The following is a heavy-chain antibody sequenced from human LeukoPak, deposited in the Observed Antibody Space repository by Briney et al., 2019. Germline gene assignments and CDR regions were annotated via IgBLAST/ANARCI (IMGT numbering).Heavy chain of an antibody. V-gene: IGHV1-2*02. CDR3: ARVRRTRGYSYALDN. CDR2: INPKSGDT. CDR1: GYAFIDYY. J-gene: IGHJ4*02. Sequence: ASVKVSCKASGYAFIDYYIHWVRQAPGQGLEWMAWINPKSGDTNSAQKFRGRVAMTSDTSISTAYMELSRLTSDDTAVYYCARVRRTRGYSYALDNWGQGFLVTVSS. D-gene: IGHD5-18*01.